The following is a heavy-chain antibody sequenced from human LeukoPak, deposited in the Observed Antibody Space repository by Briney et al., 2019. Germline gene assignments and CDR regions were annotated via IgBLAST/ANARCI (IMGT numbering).Heavy chain of an antibody. CDR1: GGSISSYY. D-gene: IGHD4-17*01. Sequence: SETLSLTCTVSGGSISSYYWSWIRQPAGKGLEWIGRIYTSGSTNYNPSLKSRVTMSVDTSKNQFSLKLSSVTAADTAVYYCARFRHDYGDSYFDYWGQGTLVTVSS. J-gene: IGHJ4*02. V-gene: IGHV4-4*07. CDR3: ARFRHDYGDSYFDY. CDR2: IYTSGST.